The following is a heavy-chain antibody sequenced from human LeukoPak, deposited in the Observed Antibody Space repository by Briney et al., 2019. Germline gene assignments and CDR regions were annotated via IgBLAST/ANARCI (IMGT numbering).Heavy chain of an antibody. J-gene: IGHJ4*02. CDR3: ARDPYGDYVFDY. V-gene: IGHV3-23*01. CDR1: GFTFDDYW. Sequence: GGSLRLSCAASGFTFDDYWMSWVRQAPGKGLEWVSGISVSGGSTYYADSVKGRFTISRDNSKNTLYLQMNSLRAEDTAVYYCARDPYGDYVFDYWGQGTLVTVSS. CDR2: ISVSGGST. D-gene: IGHD4-17*01.